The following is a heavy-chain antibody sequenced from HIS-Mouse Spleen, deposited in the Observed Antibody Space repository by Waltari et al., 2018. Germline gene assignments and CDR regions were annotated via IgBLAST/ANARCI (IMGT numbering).Heavy chain of an antibody. CDR1: GFTFSRYW. Sequence: EVQLVESGGGLVQSGWSLRLACSASGFTFSRYWMHWVRHATGKGLVWVSRINSDGSSTSYADSVQGRFTISRDNAKNTLYLQMNSLRAEDTAVYYCARDLELDAFDIWGQGTMVTVSS. CDR3: ARDLELDAFDI. CDR2: INSDGSST. J-gene: IGHJ3*02. D-gene: IGHD1-1*01. V-gene: IGHV3-74*01.